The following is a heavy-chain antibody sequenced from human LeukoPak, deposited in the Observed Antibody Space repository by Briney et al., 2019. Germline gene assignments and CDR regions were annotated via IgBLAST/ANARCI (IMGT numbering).Heavy chain of an antibody. Sequence: SETLSLTCAVYGGSFSGYHWSWIRQPPGKGLEWIGEINHSGSTNYNSSLKSRVTISVDTSKNQFSLKLSSVTAADTAVYYCARHSGPEYFQHWGQGTLVTVSS. J-gene: IGHJ1*01. CDR2: INHSGST. CDR1: GGSFSGYH. CDR3: ARHSGPEYFQH. D-gene: IGHD1-26*01. V-gene: IGHV4-34*01.